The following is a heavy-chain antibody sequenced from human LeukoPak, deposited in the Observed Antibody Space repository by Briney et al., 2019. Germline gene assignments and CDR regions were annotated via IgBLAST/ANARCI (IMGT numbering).Heavy chain of an antibody. Sequence: PGGSLRLSCAASGFTFRSYSMNWVRQAPGKGLEWVSYFGGTSSTISYADSVKGRFTISRDNAKNSLYLQMNSLRDEDTAVYYCASDLLWWTYWGQGTLVTVSS. CDR2: FGGTSSTI. D-gene: IGHD3-10*01. CDR1: GFTFRSYS. J-gene: IGHJ4*02. V-gene: IGHV3-48*02. CDR3: ASDLLWWTY.